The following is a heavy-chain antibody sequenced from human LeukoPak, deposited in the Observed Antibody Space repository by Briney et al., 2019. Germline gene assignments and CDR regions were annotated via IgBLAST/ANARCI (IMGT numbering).Heavy chain of an antibody. CDR3: AREEIGSYSGNWFDP. D-gene: IGHD1-26*01. V-gene: IGHV1-2*02. Sequence: ASVKVSCKASGYTFTGYYMHWVRQAPGQGLEWMGWINPNSGGTNYAQKFQGRVTMTRDTSISTAYMELSRLRSDDTAVCYCAREEIGSYSGNWFDPWGQGTPVTVSS. J-gene: IGHJ5*02. CDR2: INPNSGGT. CDR1: GYTFTGYY.